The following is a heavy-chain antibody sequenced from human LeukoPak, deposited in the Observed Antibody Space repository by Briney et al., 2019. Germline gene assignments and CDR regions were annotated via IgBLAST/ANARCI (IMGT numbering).Heavy chain of an antibody. CDR1: GFTFSSYA. J-gene: IGHJ4*02. D-gene: IGHD2-15*01. CDR3: AKDRHWMDIVVVVAAFDY. V-gene: IGHV3-23*01. Sequence: SGGSLRLSCAASGFTFSSYAMSWVRQAPGKGLEWVSAISGSGGSTYYADSVKGRFTISRDNSKNTLYRQMNSLRAEDTAVYYCAKDRHWMDIVVVVAAFDYWGQGTLVTVSS. CDR2: ISGSGGST.